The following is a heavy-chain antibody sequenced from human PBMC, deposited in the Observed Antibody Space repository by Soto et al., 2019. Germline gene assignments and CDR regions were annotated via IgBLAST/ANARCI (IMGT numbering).Heavy chain of an antibody. CDR2: ISGSGGST. J-gene: IGHJ4*02. CDR3: ANYLTAVGATSPFDY. V-gene: IGHV3-23*01. D-gene: IGHD1-26*01. Sequence: PGGSLRLSCAASGFTFSSYAMSWVRQAPGKGLEWVSAISGSGGSTYYADSVKGRFTISRDNSKNTLYLQMSSLRAEDTAIYYCANYLTAVGATSPFDYWGQGTLVTVSS. CDR1: GFTFSSYA.